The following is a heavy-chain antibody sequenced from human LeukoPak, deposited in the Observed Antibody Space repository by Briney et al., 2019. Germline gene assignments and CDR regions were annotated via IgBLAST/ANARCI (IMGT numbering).Heavy chain of an antibody. CDR2: IYYSGST. J-gene: IGHJ4*02. Sequence: PSETLSLICTVSGGSISSSSYYWGWIRQPPGKGLEWIGSIYYSGSTYYNPSLKSRVTISVDTSKNQFSLKLSSVTAADTAVYYCARHAKQLGSLYWGQGTLVTVSS. V-gene: IGHV4-39*01. CDR3: ARHAKQLGSLY. CDR1: GGSISSSSYY. D-gene: IGHD6-6*01.